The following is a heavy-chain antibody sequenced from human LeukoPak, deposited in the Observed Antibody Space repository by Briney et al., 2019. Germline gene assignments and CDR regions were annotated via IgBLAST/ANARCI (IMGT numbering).Heavy chain of an antibody. CDR3: AKDDIVGVVAGRRRGYFQH. CDR2: ISWDGGST. J-gene: IGHJ1*01. V-gene: IGHV3-43*01. D-gene: IGHD2-15*01. Sequence: PGGSLRLSCAASGFTFDDYTMHWVRQAPGKGLEWVSLISWDGGSTYYADSVKGRFTISRDNSKNSLYLQMNSLRTEDTALYYCAKDDIVGVVAGRRRGYFQHWGQGTLVTVSS. CDR1: GFTFDDYT.